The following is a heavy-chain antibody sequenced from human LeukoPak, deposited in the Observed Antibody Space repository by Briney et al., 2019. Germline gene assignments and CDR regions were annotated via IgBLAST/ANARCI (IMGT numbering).Heavy chain of an antibody. CDR3: ARPQNGHYYGSGSYHY. CDR2: IIPIFGTA. V-gene: IGHV1-69*13. J-gene: IGHJ4*02. CDR1: GGIFSSYG. D-gene: IGHD3-10*01. Sequence: SVKVSCKASGGIFSSYGISWVRQAPGQGLEWVGGIIPIFGTANYAQKFQGRVTITADESTSTAYMELSSLGSEDTAVYYCARPQNGHYYGSGSYHYWGQGTLVTVSS.